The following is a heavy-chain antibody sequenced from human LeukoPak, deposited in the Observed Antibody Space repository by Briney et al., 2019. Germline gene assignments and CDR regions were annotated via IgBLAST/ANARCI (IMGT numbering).Heavy chain of an antibody. CDR2: INPSGGST. CDR3: ARSPHYYGMDV. Sequence: ASVKVSCKTCRHPVTRYYTHWWPPAPGQGLEWMGIINPSGGSTSYAQKFQGRVTMTRDTSTSTVYMELSSLRSEDTAVYYCARSPHYYGMDVWGKGTTVTVSS. CDR1: RHPVTRYY. J-gene: IGHJ6*04. V-gene: IGHV1-46*01.